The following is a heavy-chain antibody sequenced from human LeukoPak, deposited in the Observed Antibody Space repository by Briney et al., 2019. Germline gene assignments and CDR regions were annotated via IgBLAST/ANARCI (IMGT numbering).Heavy chain of an antibody. CDR3: AREGCSSTSCYEEVGDY. CDR2: ISSSGSTI. D-gene: IGHD2-2*01. Sequence: PGGSLRLSCAASGFTFSDYYMSWIRQAPGKGLERVSYISSSGSTIYYADSVKGRFTISRDNAENSLYLQMNSLRAEDTAVYYCAREGCSSTSCYEEVGDYWGQGTLVTVSS. J-gene: IGHJ4*02. V-gene: IGHV3-11*01. CDR1: GFTFSDYY.